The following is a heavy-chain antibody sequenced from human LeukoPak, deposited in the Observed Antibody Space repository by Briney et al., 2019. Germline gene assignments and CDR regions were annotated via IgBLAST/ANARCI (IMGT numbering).Heavy chain of an antibody. Sequence: GGSLRLSCAASGFTFNNYWMSWVRQAPGKGLEWVANMNQDGSTKYYVDSVKGRFTISRDNSNNSLYLQMNSLTAEDTAVYYCARDDYGPAAYGGQGTLVTVSS. CDR1: GFTFNNYW. J-gene: IGHJ4*02. V-gene: IGHV3-7*01. CDR3: ARDDYGPAAY. CDR2: MNQDGSTK. D-gene: IGHD4-17*01.